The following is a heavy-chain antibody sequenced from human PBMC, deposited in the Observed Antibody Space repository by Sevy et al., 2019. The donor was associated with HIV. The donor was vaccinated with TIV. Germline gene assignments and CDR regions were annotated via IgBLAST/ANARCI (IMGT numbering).Heavy chain of an antibody. CDR2: INYNGIT. CDR1: GASISSSGYY. V-gene: IGHV4-39*01. CDR3: AGPILTYNNGWSYYDY. Sequence: SETLSLTCTVSGASISSSGYYWGWIRQPPGKGLEWIATINYNGITFYNPSLKSRITISADTSRNQFSLDLKSVTAADTAIYYCAGPILTYNNGWSYYDYWGQGTVVTVSS. J-gene: IGHJ4*02. D-gene: IGHD3-10*01.